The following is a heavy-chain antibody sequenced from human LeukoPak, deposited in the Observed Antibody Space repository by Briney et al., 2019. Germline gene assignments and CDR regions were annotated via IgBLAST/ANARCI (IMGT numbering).Heavy chain of an antibody. CDR1: GFTFSTYW. J-gene: IGHJ4*02. CDR2: INTDGSTT. Sequence: GGSLRLSCAASGFTFSTYWMHWVRQAPGKGLVWVSHINTDGSTTKCADSVKGRFTISRDNAKNSLYLQMNSLRDEDTAVYYCARPDFYGDGFDYWGQGTLVTVSS. CDR3: ARPDFYGDGFDY. D-gene: IGHD4-17*01. V-gene: IGHV3-74*03.